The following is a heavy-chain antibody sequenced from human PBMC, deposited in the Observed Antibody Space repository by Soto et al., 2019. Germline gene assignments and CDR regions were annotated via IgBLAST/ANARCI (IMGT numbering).Heavy chain of an antibody. D-gene: IGHD6-19*01. Sequence: GGSLRLSCAASGFTFSGSTMHWVRQASGKGLEWVGRIRSKANSYATAYAASVKGRFTISRDDSKNTAYLQMNSLKTEDTALYYCTSAVAAYVPNGMGVWGQGTTVTVSS. V-gene: IGHV3-73*01. J-gene: IGHJ6*02. CDR1: GFTFSGST. CDR2: IRSKANSYAT. CDR3: TSAVAAYVPNGMGV.